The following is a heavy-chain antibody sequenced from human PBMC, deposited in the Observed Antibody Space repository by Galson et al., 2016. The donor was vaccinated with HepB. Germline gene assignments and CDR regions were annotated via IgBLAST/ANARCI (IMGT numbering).Heavy chain of an antibody. CDR2: IYYSGNT. CDR1: GGSISSGSHY. J-gene: IGHJ3*02. Sequence: SETLSLTCTVSGGSISSGSHYWGWIRQPPGKGLEWIGSIYYSGNTHYNPSLKSRVTISVDTSKNQFSLKLNSVTAADTAVYFCARREGVHYSDGSDLADDAFNIWCQGTMVTVSS. D-gene: IGHD3-22*01. V-gene: IGHV4-39*01. CDR3: ARREGVHYSDGSDLADDAFNI.